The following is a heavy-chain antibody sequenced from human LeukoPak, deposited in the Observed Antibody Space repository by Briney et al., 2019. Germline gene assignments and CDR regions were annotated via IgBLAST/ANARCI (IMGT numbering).Heavy chain of an antibody. Sequence: PGGSLRLSCAASGFTFSTCAMTWVRQAPGKGLEWVSAITDSGGSKFYADSVKGRFSISRDNSKNTVYLQMTSLRAEDTAVYYCAKLGVFDLFDIGGGGKMVTVFS. V-gene: IGHV3-23*01. D-gene: IGHD3-16*01. CDR1: GFTFSTCA. CDR2: ITDSGGSK. J-gene: IGHJ3*02. CDR3: AKLGVFDLFDI.